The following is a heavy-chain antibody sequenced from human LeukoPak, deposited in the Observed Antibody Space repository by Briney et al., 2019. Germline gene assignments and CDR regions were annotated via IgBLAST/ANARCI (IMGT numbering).Heavy chain of an antibody. CDR1: GFTFSSYA. Sequence: PGGSLRLSCSASGFTFSSYAMHWVRQAPGKGLEYVSAISSNGGSTYYADSVKGRFAISRDNSKNTLYLQMSSLRAEDTAVYYCVKGARGYFDWPYDYWGQGTLVTVSS. V-gene: IGHV3-64D*06. J-gene: IGHJ4*02. CDR2: ISSNGGST. D-gene: IGHD3-9*01. CDR3: VKGARGYFDWPYDY.